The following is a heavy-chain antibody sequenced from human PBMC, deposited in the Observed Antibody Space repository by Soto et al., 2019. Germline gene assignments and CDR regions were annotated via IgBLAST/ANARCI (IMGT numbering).Heavy chain of an antibody. V-gene: IGHV4-31*03. CDR1: AGSISSGAYY. Sequence: QVQLQESGPGLVKPSQSLSLTCTVSAGSISSGAYYWSWIRQHPGKGLEWIGYIYYNGSPYYNPSLKSRVTISVDTSKNQFSLKLTSVTAADTAVYYCARQNPYSSGSYYFDYWGQGTLVTVSS. D-gene: IGHD6-19*01. CDR3: ARQNPYSSGSYYFDY. J-gene: IGHJ4*02. CDR2: IYYNGSP.